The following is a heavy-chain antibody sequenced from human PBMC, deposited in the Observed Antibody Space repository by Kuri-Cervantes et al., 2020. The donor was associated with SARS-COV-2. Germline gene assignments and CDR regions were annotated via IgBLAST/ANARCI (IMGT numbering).Heavy chain of an antibody. CDR3: AKAGGWYSSFFDY. CDR2: ISGSGGST. J-gene: IGHJ4*02. D-gene: IGHD6-19*01. CDR1: GFTFSSYS. Sequence: GGSLRLSCAASGFTFSSYSMNWVRQAPGKGLEWVSAISGSGGSTYYADSVKGRFTISRDNSKNTLYLQMNSLRAEDTAVYYCAKAGGWYSSFFDYWGQGTLVTVSS. V-gene: IGHV3-23*01.